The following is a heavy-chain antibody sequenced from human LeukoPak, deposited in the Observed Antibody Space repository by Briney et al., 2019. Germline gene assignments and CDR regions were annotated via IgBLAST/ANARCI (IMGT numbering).Heavy chain of an antibody. CDR3: AKGDGSSGYRRYFDY. Sequence: GGSLRLSCAASGFTFSSYAMSWVRQAPGRGLEWVSAISASGGSTYYADSVKGRFTISRDNSKNTLYLQMNSLRVEDTAVYYCAKGDGSSGYRRYFDYWGQGTLVTVSS. J-gene: IGHJ4*02. V-gene: IGHV3-23*01. CDR2: ISASGGST. CDR1: GFTFSSYA. D-gene: IGHD3-22*01.